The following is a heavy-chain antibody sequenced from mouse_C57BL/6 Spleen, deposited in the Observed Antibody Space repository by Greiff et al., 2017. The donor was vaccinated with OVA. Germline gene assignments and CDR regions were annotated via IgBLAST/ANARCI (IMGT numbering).Heavy chain of an antibody. CDR3: ARTGTVVATSPVDY. D-gene: IGHD1-1*01. V-gene: IGHV1-64*01. J-gene: IGHJ2*01. Sequence: VKLQQPGAELVKPGASVKLSCKASGYTFTSYWMHWVKQRPGQGLEWIGMIHPNSGSTNYNEKFKSKATLTVDKSSSTAYMQLSSLTSEDSAVYYCARTGTVVATSPVDYWGQGTTLTVSS. CDR2: IHPNSGST. CDR1: GYTFTSYW.